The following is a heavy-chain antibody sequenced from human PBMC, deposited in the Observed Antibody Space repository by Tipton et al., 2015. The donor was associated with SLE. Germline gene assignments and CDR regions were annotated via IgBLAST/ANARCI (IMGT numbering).Heavy chain of an antibody. J-gene: IGHJ6*02. Sequence: TLSLTCTVSGGSISSYYWSWIRQPPGKGLEWIGSIYYSGSTYYNPSLKSRVTISVDTSKNQFSLKLSSVTAADTAVYYCARGRRGMDVWGQGTTVTVSS. CDR1: GGSISSYY. CDR3: ARGRRGMDV. V-gene: IGHV4-59*12. CDR2: IYYSGST.